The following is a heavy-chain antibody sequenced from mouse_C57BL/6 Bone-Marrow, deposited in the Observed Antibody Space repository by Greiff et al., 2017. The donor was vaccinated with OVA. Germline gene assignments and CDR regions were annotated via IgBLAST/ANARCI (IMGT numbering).Heavy chain of an antibody. J-gene: IGHJ1*03. V-gene: IGHV3-8*01. Sequence: EVQRVESGPGLAKPSQTLSLTCSVTGYSITSDYWNWIRKFPGNKLEYMGYISYSGSTYYNPSIKSRISITRDTSKNQYYLQLNSVTTEDTATYYCARYSNYVDWYFDVWGTGTTVTVSS. CDR3: ARYSNYVDWYFDV. CDR2: ISYSGST. D-gene: IGHD2-5*01. CDR1: GYSITSDY.